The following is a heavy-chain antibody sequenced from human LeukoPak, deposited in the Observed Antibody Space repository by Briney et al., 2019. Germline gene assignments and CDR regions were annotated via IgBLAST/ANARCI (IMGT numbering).Heavy chain of an antibody. J-gene: IGHJ5*02. V-gene: IGHV4-34*01. CDR1: GGSFSGYY. CDR2: INHSGST. Sequence: SETLSLTCAVYGGSFSGYYWSWIRQPPGKGLEWIGEINHSGSTNYNPSLKSRVTISVDTSKNQFSLKLSSVTAADTAVYYCARGPLPYSSGWSQFGNWFDPWGQGTLVTVSS. CDR3: ARGPLPYSSGWSQFGNWFDP. D-gene: IGHD6-19*01.